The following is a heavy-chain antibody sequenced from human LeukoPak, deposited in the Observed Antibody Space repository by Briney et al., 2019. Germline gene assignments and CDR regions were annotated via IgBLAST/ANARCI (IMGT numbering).Heavy chain of an antibody. CDR1: GGSISSYY. CDR2: ISSSSSYI. D-gene: IGHD4-17*01. CDR3: ARLTTVTKGSTNDY. J-gene: IGHJ4*02. V-gene: IGHV3-21*01. Sequence: PSETLSLTCTVSGGSISSYYWSWIRQPPGKGLEWVSSISSSSSYIYYADSVKGRFTISRDNAKNSLYLQMNSLRAEDTAVYYCARLTTVTKGSTNDYWGQGTLVTVSS.